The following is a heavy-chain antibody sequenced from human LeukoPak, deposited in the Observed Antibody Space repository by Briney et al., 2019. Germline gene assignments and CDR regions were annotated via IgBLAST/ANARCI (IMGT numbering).Heavy chain of an antibody. CDR2: IYYSGST. CDR3: ARVLADYGPLDY. D-gene: IGHD4-17*01. CDR1: GGSISSYY. V-gene: IGHV4-59*01. Sequence: SETLSLTCTVSGGSISSYYWSWIRQPPGKGLEWIGYIYYSGSTNYNPSLKSRVTISVDTSKNQFSLKLSSATASDTAVYHCARVLADYGPLDYWSQGTLVTVSS. J-gene: IGHJ4*02.